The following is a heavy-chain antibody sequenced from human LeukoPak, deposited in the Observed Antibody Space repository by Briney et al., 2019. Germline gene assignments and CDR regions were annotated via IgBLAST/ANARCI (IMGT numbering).Heavy chain of an antibody. Sequence: SVKASCKASGGTFGSYAISWVRQAPGQGLEWMGRIIPIFGTANYAQKFQGRVTITTDESTSTAYMELSSLRSEDTAVYYCARSLYSGYVYWFDPWGQGTLVTVSS. J-gene: IGHJ5*02. CDR1: GGTFGSYA. CDR2: IIPIFGTA. CDR3: ARSLYSGYVYWFDP. V-gene: IGHV1-69*05. D-gene: IGHD5-12*01.